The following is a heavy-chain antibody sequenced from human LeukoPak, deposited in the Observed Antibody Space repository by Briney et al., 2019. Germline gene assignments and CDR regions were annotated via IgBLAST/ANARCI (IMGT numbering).Heavy chain of an antibody. CDR1: GGSISSYY. D-gene: IGHD3-10*01. CDR2: INHSGRT. V-gene: IGHV4-34*01. CDR3: ARARRIFGYYYYYMDV. J-gene: IGHJ6*03. Sequence: SETLSLTCTVSGGSISSYYWSWIRQPPGKGLEWIGEINHSGRTNYNPSLKSRVTISVDTSKNQFSLKLSSVTAADTAVYYCARARRIFGYYYYYMDVWGKGTTVTVSS.